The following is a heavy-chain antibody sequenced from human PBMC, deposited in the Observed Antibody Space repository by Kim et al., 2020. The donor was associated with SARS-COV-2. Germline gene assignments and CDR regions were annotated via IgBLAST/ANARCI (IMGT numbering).Heavy chain of an antibody. V-gene: IGHV1-69*13. D-gene: IGHD3-10*01. Sequence: SVKVSCKASGGTFSSYAISWVRQAPGQGLEWMGGIIPIFGTANYAQKFQGRVTITADESTSTAYMELSSLRSEDTAVYYCARLFITMVRGVITYYYGMDVWGQGTTVTVSS. CDR1: GGTFSSYA. CDR3: ARLFITMVRGVITYYYGMDV. CDR2: IIPIFGTA. J-gene: IGHJ6*02.